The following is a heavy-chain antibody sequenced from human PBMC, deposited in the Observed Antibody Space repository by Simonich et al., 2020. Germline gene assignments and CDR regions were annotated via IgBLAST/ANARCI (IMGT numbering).Heavy chain of an antibody. J-gene: IGHJ4*02. CDR2: TSAYKGNT. V-gene: IGHV1-18*01. CDR1: GYTFTSYG. Sequence: QVQLVQSGAEVKKPGASVKVSCKASGYTFTSYGISWVRQAPGQGLEWMGLTSAYKGNTNYAKKLQGRVTSTTDTSTSTAYMELRSLSSDDTAVYYCARDQGGRAAAATDYWGQGTLVTVSS. D-gene: IGHD6-13*01. CDR3: ARDQGGRAAAATDY.